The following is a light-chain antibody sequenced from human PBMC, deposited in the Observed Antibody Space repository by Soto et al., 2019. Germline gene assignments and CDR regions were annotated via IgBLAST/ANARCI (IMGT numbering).Light chain of an antibody. J-gene: IGKJ1*01. CDR3: QRYNNWPWT. CDR1: QSVNSR. V-gene: IGKV3-15*01. Sequence: EIVMTQSPATLSVSPGERATLSCRASQSVNSRLAWYQQKPDQTPRLLIYDASTRATGIPTRFSGSGSGTDFTLTISSLQSEDFAVYYCQRYNNWPWTFGQGTKVDIK. CDR2: DAS.